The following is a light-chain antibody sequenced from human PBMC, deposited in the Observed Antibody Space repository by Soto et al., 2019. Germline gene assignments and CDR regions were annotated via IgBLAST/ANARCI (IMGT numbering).Light chain of an antibody. CDR3: QQYYSYPWT. V-gene: IGKV1-8*01. J-gene: IGKJ1*01. Sequence: AIRMTQSPPSLSASTGDRVTTTCRASQGISTYLAWYQQKSGKAPKLLIYAASTLQSGVPSRFSGSGSGTDFTLTISYLQSEDFATYYCQQYYSYPWTFGQGTKVDIK. CDR1: QGISTY. CDR2: AAS.